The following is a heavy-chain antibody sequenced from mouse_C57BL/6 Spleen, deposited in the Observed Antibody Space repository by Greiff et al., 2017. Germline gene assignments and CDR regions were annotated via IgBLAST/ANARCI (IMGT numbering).Heavy chain of an antibody. CDR1: GYTFTSYW. J-gene: IGHJ3*01. V-gene: IGHV1-55*01. Sequence: VQLQQPGAELVRPGASVKMSCKASGYTFTSYWITWVKQRPGQGLEWIGDIYPGSGSTYYNEKFKSKATLTVDTSSSTAYMQLSSLTSEDSAVYDCERWSNYVAWFAYWGQGTLVTVSA. D-gene: IGHD2-5*01. CDR3: ERWSNYVAWFAY. CDR2: IYPGSGST.